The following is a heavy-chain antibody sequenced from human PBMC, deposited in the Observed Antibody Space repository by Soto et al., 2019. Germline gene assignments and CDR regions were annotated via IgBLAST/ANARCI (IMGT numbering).Heavy chain of an antibody. CDR1: GGSISSSSYY. D-gene: IGHD3-9*01. J-gene: IGHJ3*02. V-gene: IGHV4-39*01. CDR3: ARQRLYYDILTGYPDAFDI. Sequence: PSETLSLTCTVSGGSISSSSYYWGWIRQRPGKGLEWIGSIYYSGSTYYNPSLKSRVTISVDTSKNQFSLKLSSVTAADTAVYYCARQRLYYDILTGYPDAFDIWGQGTVVT. CDR2: IYYSGST.